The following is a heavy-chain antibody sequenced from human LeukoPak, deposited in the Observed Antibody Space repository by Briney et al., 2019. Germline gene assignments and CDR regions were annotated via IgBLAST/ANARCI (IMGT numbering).Heavy chain of an antibody. CDR1: GGSISSGGYS. V-gene: IGHV4-30-2*01. D-gene: IGHD1-14*01. J-gene: IGHJ4*02. CDR2: IYHSGST. Sequence: SQTLSLTCAVSGGSISSGGYSWSRIRQPPGKGLEWIGYIYHSGSTYYNPSLKSRVTISVDRSKNQFSLKLSSVTAADTAVYYCASRKPTGLYDYWGQGTLVTVSS. CDR3: ASRKPTGLYDY.